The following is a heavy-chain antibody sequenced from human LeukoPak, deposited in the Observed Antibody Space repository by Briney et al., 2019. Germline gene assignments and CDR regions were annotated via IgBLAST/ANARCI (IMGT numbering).Heavy chain of an antibody. J-gene: IGHJ3*02. CDR3: ARGRLRDAFDI. D-gene: IGHD4-17*01. Sequence: ETLSLTCTVSGGSISSYYWSWIRQPPGTGLEWIGYIYYSGSTNYNPSLKSRVTISVDTSKNQFSLKLSSVTAADTAVYYCARGRLRDAFDIWGQGTMVTVSS. CDR2: IYYSGST. CDR1: GGSISSYY. V-gene: IGHV4-59*01.